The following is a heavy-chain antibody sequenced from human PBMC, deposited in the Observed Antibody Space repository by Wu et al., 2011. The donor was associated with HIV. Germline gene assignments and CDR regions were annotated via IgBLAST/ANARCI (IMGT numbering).Heavy chain of an antibody. D-gene: IGHD3-10*01. CDR3: ARAAGGYGSGKGFDY. CDR2: SVLTMITA. Sequence: QVQLVQSGAEVKKPGASVKVSCKASGYTFISYGINWVRQALDKGLSGWDGSVLTMITANYAQKFQGRVTITADESTSTAYMELSSLRSEDTAVYYCARAAGGYGSGKGFDYWGQGTLVTVSS. CDR1: GYTFISYG. V-gene: IGHV1-18*01. J-gene: IGHJ4*02.